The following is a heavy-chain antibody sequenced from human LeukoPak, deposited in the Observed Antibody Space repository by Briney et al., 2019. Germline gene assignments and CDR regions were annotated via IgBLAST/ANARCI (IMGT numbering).Heavy chain of an antibody. J-gene: IGHJ4*02. D-gene: IGHD4-17*01. CDR3: ARGAYGDYVSTY. CDR1: GFTFSSHW. Sequence: GGSLRLSCTASGFTFSSHWMSWVRQAPGKGPEWVANIKQDGSEKYYVDSVKGRFTISRDNAKNSLYLQMTSLRAEDTAVYYCARGAYGDYVSTYWGQGTLVTVSS. CDR2: IKQDGSEK. V-gene: IGHV3-7*01.